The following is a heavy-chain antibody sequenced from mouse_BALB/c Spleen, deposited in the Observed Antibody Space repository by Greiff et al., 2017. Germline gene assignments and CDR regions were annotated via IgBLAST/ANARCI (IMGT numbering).Heavy chain of an antibody. CDR3: ARSGVYYDYDDLFAY. CDR2: IDPANGNT. J-gene: IGHJ3*01. V-gene: IGHV14-3*02. D-gene: IGHD2-4*01. Sequence: VQLQQSGAELVKPGASVKLSCTASGFNIKDTYMHWVKQRPEQGLEWIGRIDPANGNTKYDPKFQGKATITADTSSNTAYLQLSSLTSEDTAVYYCARSGVYYDYDDLFAYWGQGTLVTVSA. CDR1: GFNIKDTY.